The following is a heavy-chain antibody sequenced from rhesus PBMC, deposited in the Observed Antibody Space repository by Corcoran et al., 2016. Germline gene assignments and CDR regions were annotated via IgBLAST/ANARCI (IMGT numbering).Heavy chain of an antibody. D-gene: IGHD6-25*01. V-gene: IGHV4S11*01. CDR1: GGSISSNY. CDR3: ARERYNGIRGITYYFDY. Sequence: QVQLQESGPELVKPSETLSLTCAVSGGSISSNYWCWIRQPPGKGLEWIGYIGGSSGSTNYNPARQERGTLSVDTPKNQLSLKQSSVTAADTAVYYCARERYNGIRGITYYFDYWGQGVLVTVSS. CDR2: IGGSSGST. J-gene: IGHJ4*01.